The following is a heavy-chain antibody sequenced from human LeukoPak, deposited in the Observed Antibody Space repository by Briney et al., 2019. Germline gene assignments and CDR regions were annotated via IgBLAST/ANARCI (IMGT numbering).Heavy chain of an antibody. CDR3: ATSEGLPYYFDY. CDR1: GGPISNYY. J-gene: IGHJ4*02. D-gene: IGHD3-10*01. V-gene: IGHV4-59*01. CDR2: IYYTGST. Sequence: SETLSLTCTVSGGPISNYYWSWIRQPPGKGLEWIGYIYYTGSTNYNPSLKSRVTFSVDTSKNQFSLKLSSVTTADTAVYYCATSEGLPYYFDYWGQGTLVTVSS.